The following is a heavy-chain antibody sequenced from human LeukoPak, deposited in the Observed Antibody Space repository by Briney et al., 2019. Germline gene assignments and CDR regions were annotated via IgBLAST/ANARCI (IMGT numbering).Heavy chain of an antibody. D-gene: IGHD3-9*01. J-gene: IGHJ4*02. CDR1: GFTFSSYG. Sequence: PGRSLRLSCAASGFTFSSYGMHWVRQAPGKGLEWVAVICYDGSNKYYADSVKGRFTIFRDNSKNTLYLQMNSLRAEDTAVYYCARGPGRYFDWDLRVDDYWGQGTLVTVPS. CDR2: ICYDGSNK. V-gene: IGHV3-33*01. CDR3: ARGPGRYFDWDLRVDDY.